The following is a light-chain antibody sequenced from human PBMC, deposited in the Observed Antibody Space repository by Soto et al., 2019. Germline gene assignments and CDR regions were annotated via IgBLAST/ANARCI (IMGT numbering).Light chain of an antibody. CDR2: DVS. CDR1: SSDVGGYNY. V-gene: IGLV2-14*01. J-gene: IGLJ2*01. CDR3: NSYTSISNRV. Sequence: QSALTQPASVSGSPGQSITISCTGTSSDVGGYNYVSWYQQHPGKAPKLMIYDVSNRPSGVSNRFSGSKSGNTASLTISGLQAEDEADYYCNSYTSISNRVFGGGTKLTVL.